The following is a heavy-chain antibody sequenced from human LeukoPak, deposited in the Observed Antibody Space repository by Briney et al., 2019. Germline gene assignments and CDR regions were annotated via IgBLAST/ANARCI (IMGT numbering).Heavy chain of an antibody. CDR1: GGSISSYY. D-gene: IGHD6-19*01. V-gene: IGHV4-59*08. CDR3: ARTPIAVAGTWWFDP. CDR2: IYYSGST. J-gene: IGHJ5*02. Sequence: ETLSLTCTVSGGSISSYYWSWIRQPPGKGLEWIGYIYYSGSTNYNPSLKSRVTISVDTSKNQFSLKLSSVTAADTAVYYCARTPIAVAGTWWFDPWGQRTLVTLSS.